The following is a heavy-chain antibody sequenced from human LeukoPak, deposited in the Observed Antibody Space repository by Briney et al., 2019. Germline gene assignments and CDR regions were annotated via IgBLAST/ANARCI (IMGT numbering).Heavy chain of an antibody. CDR1: GFIFSSYS. CDR3: ARDDCSTPSCYGY. CDR2: ITGSGGNT. Sequence: GGSLRLSCAASGFIFSSYSMNWVRQAPGKGLEWVSVITGSGGNTYYADSVKGRFTISKDNSKNTVYLQMSSLRVDDTAVYYCARDDCSTPSCYGYWGQGTLVTVSS. D-gene: IGHD2-2*01. J-gene: IGHJ4*02. V-gene: IGHV3-23*01.